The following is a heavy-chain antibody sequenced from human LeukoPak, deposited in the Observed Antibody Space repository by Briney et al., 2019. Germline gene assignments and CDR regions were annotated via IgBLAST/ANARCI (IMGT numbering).Heavy chain of an antibody. Sequence: SETLSLTCTVSGGSISSYYWSWIRQPPGKGLEWIGYIYYSGSTNYNPSLKSRVTISVDTSKNQFSLKLSSVTAADTAVYYCARAMSNYQIFDYWGQGIPVTVSS. CDR1: GGSISSYY. CDR3: ARAMSNYQIFDY. D-gene: IGHD3-10*01. CDR2: IYYSGST. J-gene: IGHJ4*02. V-gene: IGHV4-59*01.